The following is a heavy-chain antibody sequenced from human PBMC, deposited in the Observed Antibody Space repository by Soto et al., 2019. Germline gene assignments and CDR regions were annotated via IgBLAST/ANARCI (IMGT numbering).Heavy chain of an antibody. CDR1: GYAFTSYG. D-gene: IGHD3-3*01. J-gene: IGHJ6*02. Sequence: ASVKVSCKASGYAFTSYGISWVRQAPGQGLEWMGWISAYNGNTNYAQKLQGRVTMTTDTSTSTAYMELRRLRSDDTAVYYCARGYYDFWSGYFPGYYYGMDVWGQVTTVTVSS. V-gene: IGHV1-18*01. CDR2: ISAYNGNT. CDR3: ARGYYDFWSGYFPGYYYGMDV.